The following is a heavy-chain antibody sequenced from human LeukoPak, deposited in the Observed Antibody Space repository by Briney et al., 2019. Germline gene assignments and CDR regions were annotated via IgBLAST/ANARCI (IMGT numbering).Heavy chain of an antibody. CDR3: CSYGLDAFDI. J-gene: IGHJ3*02. Sequence: SQTLSLTCTVSGGSISSGGYYWSWIRQHPGKGLEWIGEINHSGSTNYNPSLKSRVTISVDTSKNQFSLKLSSVTAADTAVYYCCSYGLDAFDIWGQGTMVTVSS. D-gene: IGHD2-15*01. V-gene: IGHV4-31*09. CDR1: GGSISSGGYY. CDR2: INHSGST.